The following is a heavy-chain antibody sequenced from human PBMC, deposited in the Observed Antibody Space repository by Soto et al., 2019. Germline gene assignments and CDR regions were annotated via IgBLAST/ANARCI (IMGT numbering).Heavy chain of an antibody. V-gene: IGHV1-2*02. CDR2: INPATGAA. J-gene: IGHJ3*02. D-gene: IGHD3-3*01. CDR3: ARGGGVGVAGSAAFDM. CDR1: GYPVTAYY. Sequence: QLHLVQSGAVVKKPGASVTVSCSASGYPVTAYYMHWVRQAPGRGLEWMGGINPATGAAKYTQTFRGRVTMARDTSTGKVFMELSGLKSEDTAVFYCARGGGVGVAGSAAFDMWGQGTLVTVSS.